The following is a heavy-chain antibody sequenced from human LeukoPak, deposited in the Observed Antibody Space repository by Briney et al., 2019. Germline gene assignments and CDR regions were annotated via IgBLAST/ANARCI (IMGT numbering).Heavy chain of an antibody. D-gene: IGHD3-10*01. CDR2: IYYSGST. CDR1: GGSISSYY. CDR3: ARGSGSYYSLYYYYGMDV. J-gene: IGHJ6*02. Sequence: PSETLSLTCTVSGGSISSYYWSWIRQPPGKGLEWIGYIYYSGSTNYNPSLKSRVTISVDTSKNQFSLMLSSVTAADTAVYYCARGSGSYYSLYYYYGMDVWGQGTTVTVSS. V-gene: IGHV4-59*01.